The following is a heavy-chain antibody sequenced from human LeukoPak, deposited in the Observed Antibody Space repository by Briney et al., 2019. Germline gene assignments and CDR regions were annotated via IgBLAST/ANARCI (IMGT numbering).Heavy chain of an antibody. D-gene: IGHD3-10*01. CDR2: IRYDGSDK. Sequence: GGSLRLSCSASGFTFSTYGMHWVRQAPGKGLEWVAFIRYDGSDKYYADSVKGRFTISRDNSKNTVYLQMNSLRAEDTAVYSCARAADYYGSADFDYWGQGTLVTVSS. V-gene: IGHV3-30*02. J-gene: IGHJ4*02. CDR1: GFTFSTYG. CDR3: ARAADYYGSADFDY.